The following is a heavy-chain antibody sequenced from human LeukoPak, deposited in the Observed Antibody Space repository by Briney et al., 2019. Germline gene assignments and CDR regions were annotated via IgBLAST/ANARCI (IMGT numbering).Heavy chain of an antibody. V-gene: IGHV3-11*01. CDR3: ARDFEATEKFDY. CDR1: GFTFSDYY. Sequence: PGGSLRLSCAASGFTFSDYYMSWIRQAPGEGLEWVSYISSSGSTIYYADSVKGRFTISRDNAKNSLYLQMNSLRAEDTAVYYCARDFEATEKFDYWGQGTLVTVSS. CDR2: ISSSGSTI. J-gene: IGHJ4*02.